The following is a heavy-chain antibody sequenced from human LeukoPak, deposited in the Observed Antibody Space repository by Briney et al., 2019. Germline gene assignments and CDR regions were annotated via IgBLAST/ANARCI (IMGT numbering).Heavy chain of an antibody. CDR3: AREQYQLLRFGY. CDR1: GGTFSSYA. D-gene: IGHD2-2*01. J-gene: IGHJ4*02. V-gene: IGHV1-69*04. Sequence: GASVKVSCKASGGTFSSYAISWVRQAPGQGLEWMGRIIPILGIANYAQKFQGRVTITADKSTNTAYMELSSLRSEDTAVYYCAREQYQLLRFGYWGQGTLVTVSS. CDR2: IIPILGIA.